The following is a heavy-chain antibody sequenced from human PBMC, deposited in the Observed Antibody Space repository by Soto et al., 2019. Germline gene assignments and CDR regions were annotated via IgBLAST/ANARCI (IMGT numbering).Heavy chain of an antibody. D-gene: IGHD4-17*01. CDR3: ARNAQDYGDYGFDY. CDR1: GGSISSSRYY. CDR2: IYYSGST. J-gene: IGHJ4*02. V-gene: IGHV4-39*01. Sequence: XGTLSLLFTVSGGSISSSRYYWGCIRQPPGKGLEWIGSIYYSGSTYYNPSLKSRVTISVDTSKNQFSLKLSSVTAADTAVYYCARNAQDYGDYGFDYWGQRTLVTVSS.